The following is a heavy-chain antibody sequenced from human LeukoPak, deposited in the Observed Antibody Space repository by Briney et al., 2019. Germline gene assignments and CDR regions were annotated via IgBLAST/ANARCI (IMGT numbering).Heavy chain of an antibody. CDR3: ARQGPYSNIVVVVAATAAFDI. D-gene: IGHD2-15*01. V-gene: IGHV4-39*01. J-gene: IGHJ3*02. Sequence: SETLSLTCTVSGGSISSSSYYWGWIRQPPGKGLEWIGSIYYSGSTYYNPSLKSRVTISVDTSKNQFSLKLSSVTAADTAVYYCARQGPYSNIVVVVAATAAFDIRGQGTMVTVSS. CDR2: IYYSGST. CDR1: GGSISSSSYY.